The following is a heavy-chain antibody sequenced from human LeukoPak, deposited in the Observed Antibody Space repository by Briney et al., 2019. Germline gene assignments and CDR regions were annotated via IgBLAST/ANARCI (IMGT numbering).Heavy chain of an antibody. D-gene: IGHD6-6*01. V-gene: IGHV4-61*02. J-gene: IGHJ4*02. CDR1: GGSISSGSYY. CDR3: AREGAAHPPPNWYFDY. Sequence: SQTLSLTCTVSGGSISSGSYYWSWIRQPAGKGLEWIGRIYTSGSTNYNPSLKSRVTISVDTSKNQFSLKLSSVTAADTAVYYCAREGAAHPPPNWYFDYWGQGTLVTVSS. CDR2: IYTSGST.